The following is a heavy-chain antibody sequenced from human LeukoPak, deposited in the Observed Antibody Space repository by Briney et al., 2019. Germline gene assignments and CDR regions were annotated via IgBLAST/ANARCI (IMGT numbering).Heavy chain of an antibody. Sequence: PSETLSLTCSVSDGSTTGYYWSGIRQPPGKGLEWIAYVYYTGRTLFNPSLESRVTISVDTSKTQFSLTVTSVTAADTAVYYCARHMSVSYDAFDLWGRGTTVTVSS. J-gene: IGHJ3*01. D-gene: IGHD3-10*01. CDR3: ARHMSVSYDAFDL. CDR1: DGSTTGYY. V-gene: IGHV4-59*08. CDR2: VYYTGRT.